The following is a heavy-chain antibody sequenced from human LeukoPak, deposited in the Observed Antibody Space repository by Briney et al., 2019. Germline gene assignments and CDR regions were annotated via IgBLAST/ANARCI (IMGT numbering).Heavy chain of an antibody. J-gene: IGHJ6*03. Sequence: ASVKVSCKASGYTFTNHDMHWVRQAPGQRLEWMGWINPGNGNTKYSQKFQGRVTITSDTSATTAYMELSSLRSEDTAVYYCAREGDPTVTRKYYYYYYYMDVWGKGTTVTVSS. D-gene: IGHD4-17*01. CDR2: INPGNGNT. V-gene: IGHV1-3*01. CDR3: AREGDPTVTRKYYYYYYYMDV. CDR1: GYTFTNHD.